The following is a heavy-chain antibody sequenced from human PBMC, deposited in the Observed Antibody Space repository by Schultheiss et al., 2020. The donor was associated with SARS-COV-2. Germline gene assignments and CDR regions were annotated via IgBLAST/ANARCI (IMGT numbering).Heavy chain of an antibody. Sequence: SQTLSLTCTFSGFSLSTSGMRASWIRQPPGKGLEWIGSIYYSGSTYYNPSLKSRVTISVDTSKNQFSLKLSSVTAADTAVYYCARPSGGEWYLFDYWGQGTLVTVSS. CDR1: GFSLSTSGMR. CDR2: IYYSGST. V-gene: IGHV4-39*01. CDR3: ARPSGGEWYLFDY. J-gene: IGHJ4*02. D-gene: IGHD3-16*01.